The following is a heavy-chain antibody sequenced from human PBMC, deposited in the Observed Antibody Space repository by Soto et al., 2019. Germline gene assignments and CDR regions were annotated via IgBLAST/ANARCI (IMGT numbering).Heavy chain of an antibody. CDR3: AAGMATIRNY. V-gene: IGHV4-30-2*01. Sequence: QLQLQESGSGLVKPSQTLSLTCAVSGGSISSGGYSWSWIRQPPGKGLEWIGYIYHSGSTYYNPSLNSRFPISVDRSKNQFSPQLSSVTAADTAVYYFAAGMATIRNYWGQGTLVTVSS. CDR2: IYHSGST. CDR1: GGSISSGGYS. J-gene: IGHJ4*02. D-gene: IGHD5-12*01.